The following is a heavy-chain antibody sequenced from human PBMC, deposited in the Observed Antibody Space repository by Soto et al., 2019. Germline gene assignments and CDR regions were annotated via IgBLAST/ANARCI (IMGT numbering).Heavy chain of an antibody. Sequence: EVQLVESGGGLVQPGGSLSLSCATSGFTFSTYAMHWVRQAPGKGLEYVSAISSNGRSTYYANSVKGRFTISRDNSKNKLYLLMDSLRAEDMAVYYCARDRCTNGVCYAPSDYWGQGTLVTVSS. CDR2: ISSNGRST. D-gene: IGHD2-8*01. CDR3: ARDRCTNGVCYAPSDY. CDR1: GFTFSTYA. J-gene: IGHJ4*02. V-gene: IGHV3-64*01.